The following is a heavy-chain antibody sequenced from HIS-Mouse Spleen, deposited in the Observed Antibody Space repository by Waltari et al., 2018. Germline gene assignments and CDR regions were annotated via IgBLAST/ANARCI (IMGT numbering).Heavy chain of an antibody. D-gene: IGHD1-26*01. V-gene: IGHV3-66*01. CDR3: ARFTPVSGSFDY. CDR2: IYSGGST. Sequence: EVQLVESGGGLVRPGGSLRPSGPPSGFTVRRNCLSWVRQAPGNGLEGVSVIYSGGSTYYADSVKGRFTISRDNSKNTLYLQMNSLRAEDTAVYYCARFTPVSGSFDYWGQGTLVTVSS. CDR1: GFTVRRNC. J-gene: IGHJ4*02.